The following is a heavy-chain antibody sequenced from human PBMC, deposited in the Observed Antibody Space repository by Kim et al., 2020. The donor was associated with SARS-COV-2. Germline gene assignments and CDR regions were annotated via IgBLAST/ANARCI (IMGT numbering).Heavy chain of an antibody. D-gene: IGHD6-13*01. J-gene: IGHJ5*02. CDR2: IYHSGST. CDR3: AKTHSSSFGWFDP. V-gene: IGHV4-30-2*01. CDR1: GGSISSGGYS. Sequence: SETLSLTCAVSGGSISSGGYSWSWIRQPPGKGLEWIGYIYHSGSTYYNPSLKSRVTISVDRSKNQFSLKLSSVTAADTAVYYCAKTHSSSFGWFDPWGQG.